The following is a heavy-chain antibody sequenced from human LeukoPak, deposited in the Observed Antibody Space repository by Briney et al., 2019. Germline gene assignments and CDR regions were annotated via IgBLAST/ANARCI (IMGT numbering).Heavy chain of an antibody. D-gene: IGHD1-26*01. Sequence: SETLSLTCTVSGGSISSYYWSWIRQPPGKGLEWIGYIYYSGSTNYNPSLKSRVTISVDTSKNQFSLKLSSVTAADTAVYYCAREGVGADFDYWGQGTLVTVSS. CDR2: IYYSGST. CDR1: GGSISSYY. J-gene: IGHJ4*02. V-gene: IGHV4-59*01. CDR3: AREGVGADFDY.